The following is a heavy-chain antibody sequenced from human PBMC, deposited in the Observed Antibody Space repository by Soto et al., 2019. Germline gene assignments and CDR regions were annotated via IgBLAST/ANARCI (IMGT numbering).Heavy chain of an antibody. CDR2: IWDDGSSK. Sequence: QVQLVESGGGVVQPGRSLRLSCAASGFTFSSYGMHWVRQAPGKGLEWVAVIWDDGSSKYYADSVKGRFTISRDNSKNTLYLPMNSLRAEDTAVYYCARDDYGRESSSVGVVSYYYDYYCMDVWGQGTPVTVSS. D-gene: IGHD3-3*01. CDR3: ARDDYGRESSSVGVVSYYYDYYCMDV. CDR1: GFTFSSYG. V-gene: IGHV3-33*01. J-gene: IGHJ6*02.